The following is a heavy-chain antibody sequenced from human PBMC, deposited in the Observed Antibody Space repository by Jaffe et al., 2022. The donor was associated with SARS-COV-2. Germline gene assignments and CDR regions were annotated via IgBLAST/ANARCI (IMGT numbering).Heavy chain of an antibody. CDR1: AFTFSNYW. CDR3: ARAGSFWFGESRFEY. J-gene: IGHJ4*02. Sequence: EVQLVESGGGLVQPGGSLRLSCAASAFTFSNYWMSWVRQAPGKGLEWVANIKEDGSEVHYMDSVKGRFTISRDNTKNSLYLQMNNLRAEDTAVYYCARAGSFWFGESRFEYWGQGTLVTVSS. D-gene: IGHD3-10*01. V-gene: IGHV3-7*01. CDR2: IKEDGSEV.